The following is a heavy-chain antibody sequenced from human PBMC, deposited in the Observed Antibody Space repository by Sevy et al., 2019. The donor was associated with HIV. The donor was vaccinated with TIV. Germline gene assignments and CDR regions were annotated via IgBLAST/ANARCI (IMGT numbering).Heavy chain of an antibody. Sequence: ASVKVSCKASGYTFTGYYMHWVRQAPGQGLEWMGRINPNSGGTNYAQKFQGRVTMTRSTSISTAYMELSRMRSYDTAVDYCARLLLWMATMTGGFDIWGQGTMVTVSS. D-gene: IGHD3-9*01. CDR2: INPNSGGT. CDR3: ARLLLWMATMTGGFDI. V-gene: IGHV1-2*06. CDR1: GYTFTGYY. J-gene: IGHJ3*02.